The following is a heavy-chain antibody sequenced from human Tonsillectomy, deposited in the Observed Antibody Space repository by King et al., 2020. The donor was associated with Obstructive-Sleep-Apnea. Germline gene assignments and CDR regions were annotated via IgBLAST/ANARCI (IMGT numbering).Heavy chain of an antibody. CDR2: ISYDGSNK. CDR1: GFSFTSYA. CDR3: AGGFYGSGNYYYGETDYFDS. D-gene: IGHD3-10*01. V-gene: IGHV3-30*04. Sequence: VQLVESGGGVVQPGRSLRLSCAASGFSFTSYAMHWVRQAPGKGLEWVAVISYDGSNKYYADSVKGRITVFRDDSRTTLYLQMNSLRAEDTAVYYCAGGFYGSGNYYYGETDYFDSWGQGTLVTVSS. J-gene: IGHJ4*02.